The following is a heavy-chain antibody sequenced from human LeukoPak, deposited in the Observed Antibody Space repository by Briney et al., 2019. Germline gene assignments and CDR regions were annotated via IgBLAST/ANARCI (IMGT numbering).Heavy chain of an antibody. CDR1: GFTFSTYS. V-gene: IGHV3-48*04. CDR3: VGESGSSLFDY. CDR2: ISSSGSTI. D-gene: IGHD3-10*01. J-gene: IGHJ4*02. Sequence: GGSLRLSCAASGFTFSTYSMNWVRQAPGKGLEWVSYISSSGSTIYYADSVKGRFTISRDNAKNSLYLQMNSLRAEDTAVYYCVGESGSSLFDYWGQGTLVTVSS.